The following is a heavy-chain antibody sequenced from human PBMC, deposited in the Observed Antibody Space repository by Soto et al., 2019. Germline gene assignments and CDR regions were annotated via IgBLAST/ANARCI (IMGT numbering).Heavy chain of an antibody. CDR1: GYTFTNYY. CDR3: ARASGSY. V-gene: IGHV1-46*03. CDR2: INPSGGRT. J-gene: IGHJ4*02. Sequence: QVQLVQSGAEVKKPGASVKVSCKASGYTFTNYYIHWVRQAPGQGLEWMGLINPSGGRTIYAQTFQSRVTMTRDTSTSTVYMEWSRLRFEDTAVYYCARASGSYLGQGTLVTVSS. D-gene: IGHD1-26*01.